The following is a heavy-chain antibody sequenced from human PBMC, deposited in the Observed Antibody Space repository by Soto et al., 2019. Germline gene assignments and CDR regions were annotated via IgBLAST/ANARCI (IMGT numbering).Heavy chain of an antibody. CDR1: GGTFGSYT. CDR2: IIPILGIA. D-gene: IGHD4-17*01. CDR3: AREVDYGDYVYDY. V-gene: IGHV1-69*08. J-gene: IGHJ4*02. Sequence: QVQLVQSGAEVKKPGSSVKVSCKASGGTFGSYTISWVRQAPGQGLEWMGRIIPILGIANYAQKFQGRVTITADKSTSTAYMELSSLRSEDTAVYYCAREVDYGDYVYDYWGQGTLVTVSS.